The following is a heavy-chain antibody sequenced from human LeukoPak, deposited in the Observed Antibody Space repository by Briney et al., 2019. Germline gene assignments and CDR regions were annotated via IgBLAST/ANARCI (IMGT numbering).Heavy chain of an antibody. Sequence: PSQTLSLTCTVSGVSISSGTYYWGWIRQPPGKGLEWIGSIHYSGTTYYNLSLKSRVTISIDTSKNQFSLRLRSVTAADTAVYYCARGTPYNPWGQGTLVTVSS. J-gene: IGHJ5*02. CDR1: GVSISSGTYY. CDR3: ARGTPYNP. V-gene: IGHV4-39*07. D-gene: IGHD4-11*01. CDR2: IHYSGTT.